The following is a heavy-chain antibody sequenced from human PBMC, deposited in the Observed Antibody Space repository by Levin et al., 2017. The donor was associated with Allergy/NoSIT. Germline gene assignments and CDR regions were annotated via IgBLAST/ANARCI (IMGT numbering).Heavy chain of an antibody. D-gene: IGHD2-21*01. J-gene: IGHJ3*02. CDR1: GFTFSSYG. CDR3: ARDSGDGAFDI. V-gene: IGHV3-33*01. Sequence: GGSLRLSCAASGFTFSSYGMHWVRQAPGKGLEWVAVIWYDGSNKYYADSVKGRFTISRDNSKNTLYLQMNSLRAEDTAVYYCARDSGDGAFDIWGQGTMVTVSS. CDR2: IWYDGSNK.